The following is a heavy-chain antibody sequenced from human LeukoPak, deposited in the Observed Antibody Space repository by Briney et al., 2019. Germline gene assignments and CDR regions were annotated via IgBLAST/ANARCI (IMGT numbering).Heavy chain of an antibody. CDR3: ATGQYCSSTSCSAFDI. CDR1: GYTLTELS. Sequence: ASVKVSCKVSGYTLTELSMHWVRQAPGKGLEWMGGFDPEDGETIYAQKFQGRVTMTEDTSTDTAYMELNSLRSEDTAVYYCATGQYCSSTSCSAFDIWGQGTMVTVSS. J-gene: IGHJ3*02. V-gene: IGHV1-24*01. D-gene: IGHD2-2*01. CDR2: FDPEDGET.